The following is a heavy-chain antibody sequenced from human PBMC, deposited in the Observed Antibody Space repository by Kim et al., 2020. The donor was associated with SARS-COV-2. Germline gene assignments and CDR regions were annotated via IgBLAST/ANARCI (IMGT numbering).Heavy chain of an antibody. D-gene: IGHD3-10*01. CDR1: GFTFTNAW. CDR3: TTDYTSGV. J-gene: IGHJ4*02. V-gene: IGHV3-15*01. Sequence: GGSLRLSCAATGFTFTNAWMSWVRQPPGKGLEWVARIKSKTDGGTIDYAAPVKGRFTISRDDSKSTVYLQTSSLKIEDTGVYYCTTDYTSGVWGQGTLVT. CDR2: IKSKTDGGTI.